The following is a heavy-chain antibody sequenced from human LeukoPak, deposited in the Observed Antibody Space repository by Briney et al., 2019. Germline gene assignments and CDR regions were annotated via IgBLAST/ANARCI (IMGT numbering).Heavy chain of an antibody. J-gene: IGHJ4*02. CDR2: VNSDGTST. Sequence: GGSLRLSCAAFGFTFSSFWMHWVRQVPGKGLVWVSRVNSDGTSTTYADSVKGRFTISRDNAKNTLYLQMNSLTTEDTAVYYCAAPGNRSSGPFDLWGQGTLVTVSS. CDR1: GFTFSSFW. D-gene: IGHD3-10*01. CDR3: AAPGNRSSGPFDL. V-gene: IGHV3-74*01.